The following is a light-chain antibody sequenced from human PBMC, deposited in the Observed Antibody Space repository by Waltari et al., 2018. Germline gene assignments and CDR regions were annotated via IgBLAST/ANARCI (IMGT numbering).Light chain of an antibody. J-gene: IGLJ3*02. CDR1: SADIGRYNL. V-gene: IGLV2-23*02. CDR2: ELT. Sequence: QSALTQPASVSGSPGQSITISCSGTSADIGRYNLVAWYQQLPGNAPKLVIYELTERPSDLSNRFSGSKSGNTASLTISGLQAEDEADYYCSSFESSRTWVFGGGTKLTVL. CDR3: SSFESSRTWV.